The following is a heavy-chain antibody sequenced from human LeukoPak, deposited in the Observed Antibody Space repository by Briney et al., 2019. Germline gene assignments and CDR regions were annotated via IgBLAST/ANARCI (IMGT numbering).Heavy chain of an antibody. CDR3: AGIAVAGVEGDY. J-gene: IGHJ4*02. V-gene: IGHV4-34*01. Sequence: PSETLSLTCAVYGGSFSGYYWSWIRQPPGKGLEWIGEINHSGSTNYNPSLKSRVTISVDTSKNQFSLKLSSVAAADTAVYYCAGIAVAGVEGDYWGQGTLVTVSS. CDR1: GGSFSGYY. D-gene: IGHD6-19*01. CDR2: INHSGST.